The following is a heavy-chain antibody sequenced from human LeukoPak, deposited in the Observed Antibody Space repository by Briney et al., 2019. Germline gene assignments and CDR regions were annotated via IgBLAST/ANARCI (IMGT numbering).Heavy chain of an antibody. CDR2: IRYDGDST. CDR1: GFTFSNYG. V-gene: IGHV3-30*02. CDR3: AREGSGYDY. Sequence: GGSLRLSCAASGFTFSNYGMHWVRQAPGKGLEWVAFIRYDGDSTHYADSVKGRFTISRDNAKNLVYLQMTSLRVEDTATYYCAREGSGYDYWGQGTLVVVSS. J-gene: IGHJ4*02. D-gene: IGHD2-15*01.